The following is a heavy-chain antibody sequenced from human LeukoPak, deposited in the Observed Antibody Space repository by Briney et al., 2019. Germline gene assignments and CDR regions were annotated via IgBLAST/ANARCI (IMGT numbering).Heavy chain of an antibody. Sequence: GGSLRLSCAASGFTFNRYNMNWVRRAPGKGLEWVSSISTSSSYIYYADSVRGRFTISRDNAKNSLSLQINSLRGEDTAVYYCAKDYVWSCDYWGPGILVIVSS. D-gene: IGHD3-16*01. CDR3: AKDYVWSCDY. V-gene: IGHV3-21*03. CDR2: ISTSSSYI. CDR1: GFTFNRYN. J-gene: IGHJ4*02.